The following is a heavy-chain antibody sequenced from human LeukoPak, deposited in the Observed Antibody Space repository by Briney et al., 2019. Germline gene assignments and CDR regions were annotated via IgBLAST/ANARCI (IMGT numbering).Heavy chain of an antibody. CDR1: GYTFTNYD. J-gene: IGHJ4*02. D-gene: IGHD3-22*01. V-gene: IGHV1-8*03. CDR2: MNPNSGKT. CDR3: ARGVDSSSWYRFHY. Sequence: ASVTVSCTASGYTFTNYDINWVRQATGQGLEGMGWMNPNSGKTGYAQKFQGRVTLTRNTSISTAYMELSSLRSEDTAVYYCARGVDSSSWYRFHYWGQGTLVTVSS.